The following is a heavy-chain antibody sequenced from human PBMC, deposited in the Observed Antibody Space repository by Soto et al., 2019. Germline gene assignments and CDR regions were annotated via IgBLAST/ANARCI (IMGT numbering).Heavy chain of an antibody. CDR3: ARESEDLTSNFDY. CDR2: SSSTTNYI. Sequence: PGGSLRLSCAASGFTFTRYSVNWVRQAPGKGLGWVSSSSSTTNYIYYGDSMKGRFTISRDNAKNSLYLEMNSLRAEDTAVYYCARESEDLTSNFDYWGQGTLVTVSS. V-gene: IGHV3-21*06. CDR1: GFTFTRYS. J-gene: IGHJ4*02.